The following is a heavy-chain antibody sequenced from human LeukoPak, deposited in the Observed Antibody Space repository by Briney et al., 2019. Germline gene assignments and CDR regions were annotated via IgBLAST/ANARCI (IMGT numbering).Heavy chain of an antibody. CDR2: ISGSGSYI. Sequence: GGSLRLSCAASGFTFSSYAMSWVRQAPGKGLEWVSAISGSGSYIYYADSVKGRFTISRDNTKNSLYLQMNSLRAEDTAVYYCARGRDGDYVNWYDPWGQGILVTVSS. V-gene: IGHV3-21*01. D-gene: IGHD4-17*01. CDR1: GFTFSSYA. CDR3: ARGRDGDYVNWYDP. J-gene: IGHJ5*02.